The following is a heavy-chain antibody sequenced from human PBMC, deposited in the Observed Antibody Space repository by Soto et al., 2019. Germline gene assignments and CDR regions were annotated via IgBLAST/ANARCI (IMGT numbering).Heavy chain of an antibody. D-gene: IGHD1-20*01. Sequence: SGPTLVNPTHTLTLTWTFAGFSVTTSGVGVGWIRQPPGNPLEWLSLIYWNDDKRYSPSLNSRSTITKDTSKNQVVLTMSNIGPVSTPTYFCAPSDPTSYNLFDSWGQGTGGT. CDR1: GFSVTTSGVG. V-gene: IGHV2-5*01. CDR3: APSDPTSYNLFDS. J-gene: IGHJ5*01. CDR2: IYWNDDK.